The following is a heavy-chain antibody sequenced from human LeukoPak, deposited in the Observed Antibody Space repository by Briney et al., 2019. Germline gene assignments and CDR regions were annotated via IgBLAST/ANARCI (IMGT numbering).Heavy chain of an antibody. V-gene: IGHV3-23*01. D-gene: IGHD4-23*01. CDR2: ISGSGGST. J-gene: IGHJ4*02. CDR3: AKAGMATPRSFYFDY. Sequence: GGSLRLSCAASGFTFSSYWMSWVRQAPGKGLEWVSAISGSGGSTYYADSVKGRFTISRDNSKNTLYLQMNSLTVEDTAEYYCAKAGMATPRSFYFDYWGQGILVTVSS. CDR1: GFTFSSYW.